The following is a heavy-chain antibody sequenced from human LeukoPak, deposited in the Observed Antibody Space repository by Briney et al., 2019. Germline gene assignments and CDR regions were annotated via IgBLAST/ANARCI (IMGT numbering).Heavy chain of an antibody. D-gene: IGHD4-17*01. CDR2: IRSKANSYAT. CDR1: GFTFSGSA. V-gene: IGHV3-73*01. CDR3: TIPGARYGNY. J-gene: IGHJ4*02. Sequence: PGGSLRLSCAASGFTFSGSAMHWVRQASGKGLEWVGRIRSKANSYATAYAASVKGRFTISRDDSKNTAYLQMNSLKTEDTAVYYCTIPGARYGNYWGQGTLVTVSS.